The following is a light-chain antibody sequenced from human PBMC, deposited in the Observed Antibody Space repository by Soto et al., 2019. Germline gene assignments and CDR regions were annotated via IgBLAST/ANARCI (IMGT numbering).Light chain of an antibody. Sequence: AIQMTQSPSSQSACVGDRVSITCRASQGITNDLGWYQQKPGKAPKLLIYSAFTLHSGVPSRFSGSGSGTEFTLTLSSLQPEDFATYYCLQDYAYPLTFGGGTKVEI. V-gene: IGKV1-6*01. CDR1: QGITND. CDR2: SAF. CDR3: LQDYAYPLT. J-gene: IGKJ4*01.